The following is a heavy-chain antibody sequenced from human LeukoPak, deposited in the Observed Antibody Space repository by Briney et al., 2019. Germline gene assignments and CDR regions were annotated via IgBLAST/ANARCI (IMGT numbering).Heavy chain of an antibody. D-gene: IGHD6-19*01. CDR2: IYYSGNT. CDR1: GGSISNYY. CDR3: VRENYSSGWYGIIDY. J-gene: IGHJ4*02. V-gene: IGHV4-59*01. Sequence: SSETLSPTCTVSGGSISNYYWSWVRQPPGKGVEWIGYIYYSGNTNYNPSLKSRVTISVGTSKNQFSLKLSSVTAADTAVYYCVRENYSSGWYGIIDYWGQGTLVTVSS.